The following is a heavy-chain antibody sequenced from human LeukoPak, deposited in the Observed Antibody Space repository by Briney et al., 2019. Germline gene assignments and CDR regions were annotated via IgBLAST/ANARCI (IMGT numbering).Heavy chain of an antibody. CDR2: IYPGDSDT. Sequence: GESLKISYKGSEYSLTIYWIGWLRQRPGKGLESIGTIYPGDSDTRYSPSFQGQGTISADKSISTAYVQWSRLKASDTAMYYCARHARFGELYPFDYWGQGTLVTVSS. V-gene: IGHV5-51*01. D-gene: IGHD3-10*01. CDR3: ARHARFGELYPFDY. J-gene: IGHJ4*02. CDR1: EYSLTIYW.